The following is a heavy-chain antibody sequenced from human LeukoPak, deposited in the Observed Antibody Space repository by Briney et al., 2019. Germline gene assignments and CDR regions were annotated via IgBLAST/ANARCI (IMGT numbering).Heavy chain of an antibody. CDR1: GFTFSSYS. D-gene: IGHD3-3*01. CDR2: ISGSSTYI. Sequence: AGGSLRLSCAASGFTFSSYSMYWVRQAPGKGLEWVSSISGSSTYIYYADSVKGRFTISRDNAKNSLYLQMNSLRVGDTAVYYCARDIGGSSFWGQGTLVTVSS. J-gene: IGHJ4*02. CDR3: ARDIGGSSF. V-gene: IGHV3-21*01.